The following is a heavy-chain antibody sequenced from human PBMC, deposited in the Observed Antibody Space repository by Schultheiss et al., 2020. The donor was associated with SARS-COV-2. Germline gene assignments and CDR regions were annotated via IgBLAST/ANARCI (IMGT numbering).Heavy chain of an antibody. CDR1: GGSISSGGYY. V-gene: IGHV4-31*03. Sequence: SETLSLTCTVSGGSISSGGYYWSWIRQHPGKGLEWIGYIYYSGSTYYNPSLKSRVTISVDTSKNQFSLKLSSVTAADTAVYYCARNRDQGFDSWGQGTLVTVSS. CDR3: ARNRDQGFDS. J-gene: IGHJ4*02. CDR2: IYYSGST.